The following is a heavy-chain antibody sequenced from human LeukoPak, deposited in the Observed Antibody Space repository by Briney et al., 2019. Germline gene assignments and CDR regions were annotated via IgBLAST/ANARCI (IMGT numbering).Heavy chain of an antibody. CDR1: GFTFSSYW. CDR2: ISYDGSNK. Sequence: GGSLRLSCAASGFTFSSYWMSWVRQAPGKGLEWVAVISYDGSNKYYADSVKGRFTISRDNSKNTLYLQMNSLRAEDTVVYYCAKDRGVATIVSPFGYWGQGTLVTVSS. V-gene: IGHV3-30*18. J-gene: IGHJ4*02. D-gene: IGHD5-12*01. CDR3: AKDRGVATIVSPFGY.